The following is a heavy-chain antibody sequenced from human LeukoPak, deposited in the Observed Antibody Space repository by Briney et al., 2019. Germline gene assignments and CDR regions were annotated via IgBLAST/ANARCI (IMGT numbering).Heavy chain of an antibody. Sequence: GASVKVSCKASGGTFSSYAISWVRQAPGQGLEWMGGIIPIFGTANYAQKFQGRVTITADESTSTAYMELSSLRSEDTAVYYCARQLDDSSGYYPTSFDCWGQGTLVTVSS. J-gene: IGHJ4*02. CDR1: GGTFSSYA. D-gene: IGHD3-22*01. CDR2: IIPIFGTA. V-gene: IGHV1-69*13. CDR3: ARQLDDSSGYYPTSFDC.